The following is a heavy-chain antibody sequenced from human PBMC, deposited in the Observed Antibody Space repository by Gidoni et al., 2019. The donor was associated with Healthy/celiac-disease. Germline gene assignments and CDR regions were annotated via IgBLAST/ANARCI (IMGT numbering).Heavy chain of an antibody. J-gene: IGHJ5*02. CDR2: ISRSSSYI. CDR3: ARGSGYDKFGTDNWFDP. D-gene: IGHD5-12*01. V-gene: IGHV3-21*01. Sequence: EVQLVASGGGLVKPGGSLSPSCAASGFTFSRYSMNWVRQAPGKGLEWVSSISRSSSYINYADSVKGRFTISRDNAKNSLYLQMNSLRAEDTAVYYCARGSGYDKFGTDNWFDPWGQGTLVTVSS. CDR1: GFTFSRYS.